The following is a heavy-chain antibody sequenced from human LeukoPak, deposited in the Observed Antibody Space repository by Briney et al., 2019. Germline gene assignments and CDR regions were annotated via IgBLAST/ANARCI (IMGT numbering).Heavy chain of an antibody. D-gene: IGHD6-13*01. J-gene: IGHJ3*02. CDR1: GFTVSSNY. V-gene: IGHV3-66*01. CDR3: ASDKLNSSSWAYAFDI. Sequence: GGSLRLSCAASGFTVSSNYMSWVRQAPGKGLEWVSVIYSGGSTNYADSVKGRFTISRDNSKNTLYLQMNSLRAEDTAVYYCASDKLNSSSWAYAFDIWGQGTMVTVSS. CDR2: IYSGGST.